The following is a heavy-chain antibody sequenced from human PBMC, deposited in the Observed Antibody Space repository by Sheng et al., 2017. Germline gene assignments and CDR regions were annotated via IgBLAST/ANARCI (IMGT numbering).Heavy chain of an antibody. V-gene: IGHV3-23*04. CDR1: GFTFSSYG. Sequence: EVQLVESGGGLVQPGGTLRLSCAASGFTFSSYGMSWVRQAPGKGLEWVSAISGSGGSTYYADSVKGRFTISRDNSKNTLYLQMNSLRAEDTAVYYCAGKWGRGSGSYYNWGYWGQGTLVTVSS. CDR3: AGKWGRGSGSYYNWGY. CDR2: ISGSGGST. J-gene: IGHJ4*02. D-gene: IGHD3-10*01.